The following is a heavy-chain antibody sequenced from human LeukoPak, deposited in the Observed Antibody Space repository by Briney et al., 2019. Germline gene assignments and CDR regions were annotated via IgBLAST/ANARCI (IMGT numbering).Heavy chain of an antibody. D-gene: IGHD6-19*01. Sequence: PGGSLRLSCVASGFTLSNHALSWVRQAPGKGLEWVSTISGSGGSTLYADSVKGRFTISRDNSKNTLYLHMNSLRAEDTAVYYCAKGIVSGWFVLDYWGQGTLVTVSS. J-gene: IGHJ4*02. CDR1: GFTLSNHA. CDR3: AKGIVSGWFVLDY. V-gene: IGHV3-23*01. CDR2: ISGSGGST.